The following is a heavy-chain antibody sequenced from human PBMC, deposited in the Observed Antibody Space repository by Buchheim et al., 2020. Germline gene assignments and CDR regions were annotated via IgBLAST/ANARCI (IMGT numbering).Heavy chain of an antibody. CDR2: ISYSGST. Sequence: QLQLQESGPGLVKPSETLSLTCSVSGGSISSSSYYWGWIHQPPGMGLKWIGSISYSGSTSYNPSLKSRVTISMDASKNQFSLKLSSVTAADTGVYYCARISGSYWYWGQGTL. D-gene: IGHD1-26*01. V-gene: IGHV4-39*07. J-gene: IGHJ4*02. CDR1: GGSISSSSYY. CDR3: ARISGSYWY.